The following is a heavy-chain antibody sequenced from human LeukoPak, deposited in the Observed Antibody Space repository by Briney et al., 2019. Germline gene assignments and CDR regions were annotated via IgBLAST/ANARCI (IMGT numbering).Heavy chain of an antibody. CDR1: GGSISSYY. D-gene: IGHD2-21*01. Sequence: SETLSLTCTVSGGSISSYYWSWIRQPPGKRLEWIGYIYYSGSTNYNPSLKSRVTISVDTSKNQFSLKLSSVTAADTAVYFCARDGALPGGGDYLFDYWGQGTLVTVSS. CDR3: ARDGALPGGGDYLFDY. CDR2: IYYSGST. J-gene: IGHJ4*02. V-gene: IGHV4-59*01.